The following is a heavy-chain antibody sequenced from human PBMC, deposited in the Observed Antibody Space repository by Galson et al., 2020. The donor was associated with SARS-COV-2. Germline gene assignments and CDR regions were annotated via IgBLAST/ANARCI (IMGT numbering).Heavy chain of an antibody. D-gene: IGHD2-2*01. CDR3: ARVGLGFCSSTSCYAAFDI. CDR2: IYTSGST. V-gene: IGHV4-4*07. CDR1: GASISSYY. Sequence: SETLSLTCTVSGASISSYYWSWIRQPAGKGLGWIGHIYTSGSTNYNPSLKSRVTMSVDTSKNQFSLKLGSVTAADTAVYYCARVGLGFCSSTSCYAAFDIWGLGTMVTVSS. J-gene: IGHJ3*02.